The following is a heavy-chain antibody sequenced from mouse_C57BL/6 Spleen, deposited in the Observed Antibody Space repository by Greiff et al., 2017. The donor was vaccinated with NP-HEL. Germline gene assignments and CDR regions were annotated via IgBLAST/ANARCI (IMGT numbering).Heavy chain of an antibody. Sequence: EVKLQQSGAELVRPGASVKLSCTASGFNIKDYYMHWVKQRPEQGLEWIGRIDPEDGDTEYAPKFQGKATMTADTSSNTAYLQLSSLTSEDTAVYYCSIYDGYRFDYWGQGTTLTVSS. CDR3: SIYDGYRFDY. J-gene: IGHJ2*01. D-gene: IGHD2-3*01. CDR2: IDPEDGDT. CDR1: GFNIKDYY. V-gene: IGHV14-1*01.